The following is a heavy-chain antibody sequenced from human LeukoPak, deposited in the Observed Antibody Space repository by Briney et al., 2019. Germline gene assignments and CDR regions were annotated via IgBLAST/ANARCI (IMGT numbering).Heavy chain of an antibody. CDR3: AREYWLLGTVYWYFDL. Sequence: SQTLSLTCTVSGGSISSGDYYWSWLRQPPGKGLEWIGYIYYSGSTYYNPSLKSRVTISVDTSKNQFSLKLSSVTAADTAVYYCAREYWLLGTVYWYFDLWGRGTLVTVSS. CDR1: GGSISSGDYY. D-gene: IGHD3-9*01. V-gene: IGHV4-30-4*01. J-gene: IGHJ2*01. CDR2: IYYSGST.